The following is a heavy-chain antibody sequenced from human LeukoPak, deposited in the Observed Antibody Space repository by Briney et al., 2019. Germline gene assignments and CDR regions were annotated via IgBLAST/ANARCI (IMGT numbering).Heavy chain of an antibody. Sequence: GASVKVSCKASGYTFTGYYMHWVRQAPGQGLEWMGWINPNSGGTNYAQKFQGRVTMTRDTSISTACMELSRLRSDDTAVYYCARDLYLTSIVVVPAIAHWGQGTLVTVSS. V-gene: IGHV1-2*02. CDR3: ARDLYLTSIVVVPAIAH. CDR2: INPNSGGT. D-gene: IGHD2-2*01. J-gene: IGHJ4*02. CDR1: GYTFTGYY.